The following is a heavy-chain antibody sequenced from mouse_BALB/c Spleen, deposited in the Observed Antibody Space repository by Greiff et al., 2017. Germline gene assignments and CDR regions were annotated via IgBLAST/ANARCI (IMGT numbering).Heavy chain of an antibody. J-gene: IGHJ1*01. Sequence: DVQLQESGPGLVKPSQSLSLTCSVTGYSITSGYYWNWIRQFPGNKLEWMGYISYDGSNNYNPSLKNRISITRDTSKNQFFLKLNSVTTEDTATYYCARAGDGNYVWYFDVWGAGTTVTVSS. CDR2: ISYDGSN. CDR3: ARAGDGNYVWYFDV. V-gene: IGHV3-6*02. CDR1: GYSITSGYY. D-gene: IGHD2-1*01.